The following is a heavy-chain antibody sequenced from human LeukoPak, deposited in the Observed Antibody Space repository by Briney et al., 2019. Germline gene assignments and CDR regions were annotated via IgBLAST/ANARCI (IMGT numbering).Heavy chain of an antibody. D-gene: IGHD3-9*01. Sequence: PGGSLRLSCAASGFTFSSYEMNWVRQAPGKGLEWVSYISSSGSTIYYADSVKGRFTISRDNAKNSLYLQMNSLRAEDTAVYYCARDSRHYDILTGYYLCYFDYWGQGTLVTVPS. CDR1: GFTFSSYE. J-gene: IGHJ4*02. CDR2: ISSSGSTI. V-gene: IGHV3-48*03. CDR3: ARDSRHYDILTGYYLCYFDY.